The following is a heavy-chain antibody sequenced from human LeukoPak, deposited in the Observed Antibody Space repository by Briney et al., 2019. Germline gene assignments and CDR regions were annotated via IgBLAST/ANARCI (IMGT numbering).Heavy chain of an antibody. CDR1: GGSISSYF. V-gene: IGHV4-59*01. Sequence: PSETLSLTCTVYGGSISSYFWSWIRQPPGKGLEWIGYIYYSGSTNYNPSLKSRVTISVDTSKNQFSLKLSSVTAADTAVYYCARDRYCSSTSCYGGWFDPWGQGTLVTVSS. J-gene: IGHJ5*02. CDR3: ARDRYCSSTSCYGGWFDP. CDR2: IYYSGST. D-gene: IGHD2-2*01.